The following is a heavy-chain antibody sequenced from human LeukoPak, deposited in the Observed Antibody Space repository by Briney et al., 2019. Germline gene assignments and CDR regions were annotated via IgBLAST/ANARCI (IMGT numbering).Heavy chain of an antibody. CDR3: ARRYCTGDTCFLDF. CDR2: ISSSIITI. CDR1: GFTFRSYS. V-gene: IGHV3-48*02. D-gene: IGHD2-8*02. J-gene: IGHJ4*02. Sequence: AGGSLRLSCAASGFTFRSYSMNWVRQAPGKGLEWVSYISSSIITIYYADSVKGRFTISRDNAKNSLYLQMNSLRDEDTAVYYCARRYCTGDTCFLDFWGQGTLVTVSS.